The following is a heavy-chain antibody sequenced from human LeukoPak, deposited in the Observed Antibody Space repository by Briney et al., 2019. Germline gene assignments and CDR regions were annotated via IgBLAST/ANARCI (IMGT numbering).Heavy chain of an antibody. J-gene: IGHJ4*02. CDR2: ISAYNGNT. CDR3: ARGYCSGGSCYVAYFDY. D-gene: IGHD2-15*01. Sequence: ASVKVSCKASGYTSTSYGISWVRQAPGQGLEWMGWISAYNGNTNYAQKLQGRVTMTTDTSTSTAYMELRSLRSDDTAVYYCARGYCSGGSCYVAYFDYWGQGTLVTVSS. CDR1: GYTSTSYG. V-gene: IGHV1-18*04.